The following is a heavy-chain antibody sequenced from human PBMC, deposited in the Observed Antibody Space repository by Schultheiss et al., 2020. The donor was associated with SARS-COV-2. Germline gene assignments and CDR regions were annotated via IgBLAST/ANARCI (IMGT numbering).Heavy chain of an antibody. J-gene: IGHJ3*02. CDR2: IYYSGST. CDR1: GYSISSGYY. V-gene: IGHV4-38-2*02. CDR3: ARERLRSWGIDAFDI. Sequence: SETLSLTCAVSGYSISSGYYWGWIRQPPGKGLEWIGSIYYSGSTNYNPSLKSRVTISGDTSKNQFSLKLSSVTAADTAVYYCARERLRSWGIDAFDIWGQGTMVTVSS. D-gene: IGHD3-16*01.